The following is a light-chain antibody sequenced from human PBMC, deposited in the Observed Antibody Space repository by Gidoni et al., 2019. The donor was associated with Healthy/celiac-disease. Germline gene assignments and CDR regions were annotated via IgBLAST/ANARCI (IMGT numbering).Light chain of an antibody. Sequence: EIVLPQSPGTLSLSPGERATLSGRASQSVSSSYLAWYQQKPGQAPRLLIYGASSRATGIPDRFSGSGSGTDFSLTISRLEPEDFAVYYCQQYGSSPPLTFGGGTKVEIK. CDR1: QSVSSSY. V-gene: IGKV3-20*01. CDR3: QQYGSSPPLT. J-gene: IGKJ4*01. CDR2: GAS.